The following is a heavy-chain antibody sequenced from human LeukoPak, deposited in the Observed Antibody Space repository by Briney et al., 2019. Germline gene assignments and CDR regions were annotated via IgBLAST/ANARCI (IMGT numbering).Heavy chain of an antibody. J-gene: IGHJ4*02. D-gene: IGHD4-17*01. V-gene: IGHV4-59*01. CDR1: GDSISSYY. CDR2: INYSGNT. Sequence: SETLSLTCTVSGDSISSYYWSWIRQPPGQGLEWMGYINYSGNTNYNPSLKSRVTISVDTSKNQFSLRLTSVTAADTAVYYCAREGRQDYVYFDCWGQGTLVTVSS. CDR3: AREGRQDYVYFDC.